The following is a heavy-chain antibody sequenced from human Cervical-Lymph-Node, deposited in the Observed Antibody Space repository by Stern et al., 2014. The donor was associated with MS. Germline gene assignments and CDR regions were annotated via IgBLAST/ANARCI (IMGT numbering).Heavy chain of an antibody. D-gene: IGHD3/OR15-3a*01. CDR3: TREGIDSDFWTGHFDS. CDR1: GFVFEDSG. V-gene: IGHV3-49*04. J-gene: IGHJ4*02. CDR2: TRSEAYGGTT. Sequence: EVQLVESGGGLVQPGRSLRLSCSASGFVFEDSGLSWVRQAPGKGLEWVGFTRSEAYGGTTEYAASAKGRFTISRDDSIGVAYLQMNSLQIEDTAVYYCTREGIDSDFWTGHFDSWGQGTLVTVSS.